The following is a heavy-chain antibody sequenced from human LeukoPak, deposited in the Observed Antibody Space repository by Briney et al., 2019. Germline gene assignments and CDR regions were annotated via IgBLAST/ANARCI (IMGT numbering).Heavy chain of an antibody. CDR2: IYYSGRT. D-gene: IGHD2-15*01. V-gene: IGHV4-30-4*08. CDR3: ASVVVVAATPNWFDP. J-gene: IGHJ5*02. CDR1: CRSISSGDYY. Sequence: PSQTLSHTCTVCCRSISSGDYYWSWIRQPPGKGLEWIGYIYYSGRTYYNPSLKTRVTISVDTSKNQFSLKLSSVTAADTAVYYCASVVVVAATPNWFDPWGQGTLVTVSS.